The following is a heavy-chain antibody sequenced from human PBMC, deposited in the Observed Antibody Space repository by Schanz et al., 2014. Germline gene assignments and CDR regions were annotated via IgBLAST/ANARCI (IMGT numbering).Heavy chain of an antibody. Sequence: EVQLVESGGGLVQPGGSLRLSCAASGYTFSSNAMSWVRQAPGKGLEWVSTISGSGGSTYYADSVKGRFTISGDNSKNTLSLQLNSLRADATAVYYCAKHLYQYNYYGMDVWGQGTTVTVSS. CDR3: AKHLYQYNYYGMDV. CDR1: GYTFSSNA. V-gene: IGHV3-23*04. J-gene: IGHJ6*02. CDR2: ISGSGGST. D-gene: IGHD2-2*02.